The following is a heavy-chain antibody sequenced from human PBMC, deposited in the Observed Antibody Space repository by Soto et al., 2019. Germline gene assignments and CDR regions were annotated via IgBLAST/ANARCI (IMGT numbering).Heavy chain of an antibody. J-gene: IGHJ6*02. D-gene: IGHD3-22*01. CDR3: ALYYYDSSGYQKEYYYYGMDV. Sequence: PGGSLRLSCAASGFTFSSYSMNWVRQAPGKGLEWVSYISSSSSTIYYADSVKGRFTISRDNAKNSLYLQMNSLRAEDTAVYYCALYYYDSSGYQKEYYYYGMDVWGQGTTVTVSS. CDR1: GFTFSSYS. V-gene: IGHV3-48*01. CDR2: ISSSSSTI.